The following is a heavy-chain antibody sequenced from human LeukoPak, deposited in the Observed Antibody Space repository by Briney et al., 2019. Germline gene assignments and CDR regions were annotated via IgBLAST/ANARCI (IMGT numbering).Heavy chain of an antibody. V-gene: IGHV1-24*01. Sequence: ASVKVSCKVSGYTHTELSMHWVRQAPGKGLEWMGGFDPEDGETIYAQKFQGRVTMTEDTSTDTAYMELSSLRSEDTAVYYCATNMAAAGSWFDPWGQGTLVTVSS. CDR2: FDPEDGET. CDR3: ATNMAAAGSWFDP. D-gene: IGHD6-13*01. CDR1: GYTHTELS. J-gene: IGHJ5*02.